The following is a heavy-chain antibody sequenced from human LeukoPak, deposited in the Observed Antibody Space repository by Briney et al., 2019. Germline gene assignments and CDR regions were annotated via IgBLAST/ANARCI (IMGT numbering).Heavy chain of an antibody. D-gene: IGHD2-21*01. CDR2: ISSSSNYI. Sequence: GGCLRLSCAASGFTFSSYNMNWVRQAPGKGLEWVSSISSSSNYIYYADSVKGRFTISRDNAKNSLYLQMNSLRVEDTAVYYCARGGSGLDYWGQGTLVTVSS. V-gene: IGHV3-21*01. CDR3: ARGGSGLDY. J-gene: IGHJ4*02. CDR1: GFTFSSYN.